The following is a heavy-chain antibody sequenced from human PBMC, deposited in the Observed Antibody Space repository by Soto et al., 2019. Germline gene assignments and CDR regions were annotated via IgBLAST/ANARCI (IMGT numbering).Heavy chain of an antibody. D-gene: IGHD3-10*01. CDR3: ASPSYGSGNYD. V-gene: IGHV1-3*01. CDR2: INAGNGNT. Sequence: GASVKVSCKASGYTFTNYVLHWVRQAPGQRLEWMGWINAGNGNTKYSQKIQGRVTITRDTFASTAYMELSSLRSEDTAVYYCASPSYGSGNYDWGQGTLVTVSS. J-gene: IGHJ4*02. CDR1: GYTFTNYV.